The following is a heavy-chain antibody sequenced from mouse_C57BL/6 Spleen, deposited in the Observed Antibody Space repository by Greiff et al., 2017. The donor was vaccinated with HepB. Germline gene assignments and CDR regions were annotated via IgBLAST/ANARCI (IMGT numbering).Heavy chain of an antibody. Sequence: EVKLVESGGGLVKPGGSLKLSCAASGFTFSSYAMSWVRQTPEKRLEWVATISDGGSYTYYPDNVKGRFTISRDNAKNNLYLQMSHLKSEDTAMYYCARGGSSYEDWSFDVWGPGTTVTVSS. D-gene: IGHD1-1*01. CDR2: ISDGGSYT. J-gene: IGHJ1*01. CDR3: ARGGSSYEDWSFDV. V-gene: IGHV5-4*03. CDR1: GFTFSSYA.